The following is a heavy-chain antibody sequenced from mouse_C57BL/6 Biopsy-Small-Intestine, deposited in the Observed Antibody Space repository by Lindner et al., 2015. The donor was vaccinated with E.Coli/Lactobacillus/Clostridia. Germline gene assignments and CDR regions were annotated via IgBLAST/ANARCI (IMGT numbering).Heavy chain of an antibody. D-gene: IGHD1-1*02. V-gene: IGHV10-1*01. CDR3: VREWSPYAMDY. CDR2: IRSKSNNYAT. CDR1: GFSFNTYA. Sequence: VQLQESGGGLVQPKESLKLSCAASGFSFNTYAMNWVRQAPGKGLEWVARIRSKSNNYATYYADSVKDRFTISRDDSQSMLCLQMNNLKTEDTAMYYCVREWSPYAMDYWGQGTSVTVSS. J-gene: IGHJ4*01.